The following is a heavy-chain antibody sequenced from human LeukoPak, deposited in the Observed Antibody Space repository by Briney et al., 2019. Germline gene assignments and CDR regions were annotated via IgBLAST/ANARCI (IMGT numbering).Heavy chain of an antibody. CDR3: ARLYVDTAMVDFDY. Sequence: SVKVSCKASGGTFSSYTISWVRQAPGQGLEWMGRIIPILGIANYAQKFQGRVTITADKSTSTAYMELSSLRSEDTAVYYCARLYVDTAMVDFDYWGQGTLVTVSS. J-gene: IGHJ4*02. V-gene: IGHV1-69*02. D-gene: IGHD5-18*01. CDR1: GGTFSSYT. CDR2: IIPILGIA.